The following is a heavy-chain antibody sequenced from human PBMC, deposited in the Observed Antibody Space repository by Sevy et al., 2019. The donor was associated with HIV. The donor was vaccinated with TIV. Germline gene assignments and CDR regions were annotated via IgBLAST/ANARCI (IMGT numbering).Heavy chain of an antibody. Sequence: SETLSLTCSVSGDFGIYYWSWIRQPPGEGLEWIGYINYSGSTDYNPSFKSRVTISVDTAKNQFSLKLNSVTAADTAVYFCARAGSGYYGSTWNAFDIWGPGTMVTVSS. D-gene: IGHD3-10*01. J-gene: IGHJ3*02. CDR2: INYSGST. CDR1: GDFGIYY. V-gene: IGHV4-59*01. CDR3: ARAGSGYYGSTWNAFDI.